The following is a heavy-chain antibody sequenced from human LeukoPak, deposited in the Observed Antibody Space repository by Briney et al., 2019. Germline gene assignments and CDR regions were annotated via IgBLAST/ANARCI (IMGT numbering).Heavy chain of an antibody. D-gene: IGHD6-19*01. Sequence: GASVNVSCKASGYSFTRYGISWVRQAPGQGFEWMGWISPYNGHTNYAQKLQGRVTMTTDTSTSTAYMELRSLRSDDTAIYYCARDYETVAGTFDFWGQGTLVTVSS. CDR2: ISPYNGHT. CDR3: ARDYETVAGTFDF. V-gene: IGHV1-18*01. J-gene: IGHJ4*02. CDR1: GYSFTRYG.